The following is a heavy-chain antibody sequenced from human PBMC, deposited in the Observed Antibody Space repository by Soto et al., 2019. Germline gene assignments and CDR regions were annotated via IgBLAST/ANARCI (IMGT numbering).Heavy chain of an antibody. CDR2: IYYSGST. V-gene: IGHV4-31*03. CDR1: GGSISSGGYY. Sequence: QVQLQESGPGLVKPSQTLSLTCTVSGGSISSGGYYWSWIRQHPGKGLEWIGYIYYSGSTYYNPSLKSRVTISVDTSKNQFSLKLSSVTAADTAVYYCARGGYDFWSGYYTGSYYGMDVWGQGTTVTVSS. D-gene: IGHD3-3*01. J-gene: IGHJ6*02. CDR3: ARGGYDFWSGYYTGSYYGMDV.